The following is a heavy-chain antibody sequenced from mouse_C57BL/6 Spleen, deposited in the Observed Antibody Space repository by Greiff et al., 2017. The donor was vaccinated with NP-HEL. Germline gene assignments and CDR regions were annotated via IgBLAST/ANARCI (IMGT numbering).Heavy chain of an antibody. J-gene: IGHJ4*01. V-gene: IGHV5-17*01. D-gene: IGHD2-2*01. Sequence: EVKVVESGGGLVKPGGSLKLSCAASGFTFSDYGMHWVRQAPEKGLEWVAYISSGSSTIYYADTVKGRFTISRDNAKNTLFLQMTSLRSEDTAMYYCARGRALLWLRNAMDYWGQGTSVTVSS. CDR1: GFTFSDYG. CDR3: ARGRALLWLRNAMDY. CDR2: ISSGSSTI.